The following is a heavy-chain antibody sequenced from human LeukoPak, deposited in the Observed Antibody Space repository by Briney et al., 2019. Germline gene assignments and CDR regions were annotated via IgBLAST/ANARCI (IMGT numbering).Heavy chain of an antibody. V-gene: IGHV4-59*08. CDR1: RDPISPYY. J-gene: IGHJ4*02. Sequence: PSETLSLPCTVSRDPISPYYWRWIRRPPGKGLEWIGYVSSSGSTNYIPSLKSRVTISADSSKNQLSLKRSSVTAADTAVYCCARLVSSSLDYWGQGALVTVSS. CDR2: VSSSGST. CDR3: ARLVSSSLDY. D-gene: IGHD6-13*01.